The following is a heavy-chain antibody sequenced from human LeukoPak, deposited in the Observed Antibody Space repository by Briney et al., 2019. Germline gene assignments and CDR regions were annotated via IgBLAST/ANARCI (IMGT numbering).Heavy chain of an antibody. CDR2: IRYDGSNK. D-gene: IGHD6-19*01. Sequence: PGGSLRLSCAASGFTFSSYGMHWVRQAPGKGLEWVAFIRYDGSNKYYADSVKGRFTISRDNSKNTLYLQMNSLRAEDTAVYYCAQIRSGYGSGWYGGDGYWGQGTLVTVSS. V-gene: IGHV3-30*02. CDR1: GFTFSSYG. CDR3: AQIRSGYGSGWYGGDGY. J-gene: IGHJ4*02.